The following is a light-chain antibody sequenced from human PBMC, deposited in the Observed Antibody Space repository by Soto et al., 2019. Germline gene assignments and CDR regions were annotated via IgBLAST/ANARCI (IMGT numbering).Light chain of an antibody. CDR2: KAS. CDR1: QSVGSG. V-gene: IGKV1-5*03. CDR3: QQSYSTPIT. Sequence: QMTQSPSTLSASLGDRASITCRASQSVGSGLSWHQQKPEKAPNLLIYKASTLESGVPSRFSGSGSGTDFTLTISSLQPDDFATYYCQQSYSTPITFGQGTKVDIK. J-gene: IGKJ1*01.